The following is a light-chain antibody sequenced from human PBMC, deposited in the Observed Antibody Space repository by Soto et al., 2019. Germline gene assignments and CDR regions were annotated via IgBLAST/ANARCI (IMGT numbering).Light chain of an antibody. CDR2: GAS. CDR3: QQRSNWPPIT. CDR1: QSVSSS. Sequence: VLTPPSGSLHLSPGQRATLSCRASQSVSSSLAWYQQKPGQAPRLLIYGASNRATGIPARFSGSGSGTDFTLTISSLEPEDFAVYYCQQRSNWPPITFGQGTRLEI. J-gene: IGKJ5*01. V-gene: IGKV3-11*01.